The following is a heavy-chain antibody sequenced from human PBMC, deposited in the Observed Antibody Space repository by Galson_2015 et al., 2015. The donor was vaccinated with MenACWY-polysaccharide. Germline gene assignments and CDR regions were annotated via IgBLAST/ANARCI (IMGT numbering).Heavy chain of an antibody. Sequence: SLRLSCAASGFTFSNYAMTWVRQAPGKGPGWGSAITGSGGTSYYADSVKGRFTISRDNSKNTLYLQMNGLRAEDTAVYYCARGHYGMDVWGQGTTVTVS. CDR1: GFTFSNYA. CDR2: ITGSGGTS. CDR3: ARGHYGMDV. V-gene: IGHV3-23*01. J-gene: IGHJ6*02.